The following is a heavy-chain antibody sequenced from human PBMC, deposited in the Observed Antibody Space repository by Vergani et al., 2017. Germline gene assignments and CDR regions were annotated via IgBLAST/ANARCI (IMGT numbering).Heavy chain of an antibody. D-gene: IGHD6-19*01. CDR3: ARVSVDGMRRWFDP. CDR2: ISHSGSA. V-gene: IGHV4-30-4*08. Sequence: QVQLQESGPRLVKPSQTLSLTCTVSGGSLRSCDYYWTYVRQSPGRGLEWIGHISHSGSAFYNPSLKSRVSMSVDTSKYQFSLNLRSVTDADTAVYYCARVSVDGMRRWFDPWGQGIPVTVSS. J-gene: IGHJ5*02. CDR1: GGSLRSCDYY.